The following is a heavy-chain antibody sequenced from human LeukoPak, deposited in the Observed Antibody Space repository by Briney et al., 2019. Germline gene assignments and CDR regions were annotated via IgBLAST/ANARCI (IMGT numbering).Heavy chain of an antibody. CDR1: GGSISSGSYY. CDR3: ASSSITIFGVVRGTWFDP. CDR2: IYTSGST. V-gene: IGHV4-61*02. Sequence: SETLSLTCTVSGGSISSGSYYWSWIRPPAGKGLEWIGRIYTSGSTNYNPSLKSRVTISVDTSKNQFSLKLSSVTAADTAVYYCASSSITIFGVVRGTWFDPWGQGTLVTVSS. J-gene: IGHJ5*02. D-gene: IGHD3-3*01.